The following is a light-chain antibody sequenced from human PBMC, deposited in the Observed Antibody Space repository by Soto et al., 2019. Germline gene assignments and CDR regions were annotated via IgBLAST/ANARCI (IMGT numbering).Light chain of an antibody. V-gene: IGLV2-14*01. CDR2: EVS. J-gene: IGLJ1*01. CDR3: SSYTTRATAV. CDR1: SSDFGVYNY. Sequence: QSVLTQPASVSGSPGQSITISCTGTSSDFGVYNYVSWYRQYPGRAPKVLIVEVSNRPSGVSNRFSGSKSGNTASLTISGLQAEDEADYYCSSYTTRATAVFGTGTKVTVL.